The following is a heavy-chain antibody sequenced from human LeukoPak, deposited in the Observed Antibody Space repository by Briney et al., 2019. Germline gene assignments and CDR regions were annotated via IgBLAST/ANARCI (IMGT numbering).Heavy chain of an antibody. CDR2: IYPGDSDT. D-gene: IGHD6-13*01. CDR1: GYSFTSYW. J-gene: IGHJ3*02. Sequence: GESLKISCKGSGYSFTSYWIGWVRQMPGKGLEWMGIIYPGDSDTRYSPSFQGQVTISADKSISTAYLQWSSLKASDTAMYYCARQREPYSGSWYGGNDAFDIWGQGTMVTVSS. V-gene: IGHV5-51*01. CDR3: ARQREPYSGSWYGGNDAFDI.